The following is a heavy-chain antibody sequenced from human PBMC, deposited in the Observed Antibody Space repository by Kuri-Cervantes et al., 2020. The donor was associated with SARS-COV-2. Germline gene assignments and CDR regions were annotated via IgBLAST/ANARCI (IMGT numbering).Heavy chain of an antibody. Sequence: GGSLRLSCAASGFTFSNAWMNWVRQAPGKALEWVSSISGSGSYTYYADSVKGRFTISKDSAKNSLFLQMNSLRVEDTAVYYCARVAGEGPIYYYYMDVWGKGTTVTVSS. V-gene: IGHV3-21*01. D-gene: IGHD1-26*01. J-gene: IGHJ6*03. CDR1: GFTFSNAW. CDR2: ISGSGSYT. CDR3: ARVAGEGPIYYYYMDV.